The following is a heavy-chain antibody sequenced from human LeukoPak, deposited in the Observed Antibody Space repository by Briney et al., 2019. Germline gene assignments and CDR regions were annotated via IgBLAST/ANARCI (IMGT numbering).Heavy chain of an antibody. CDR3: ARSLYYYDSSGSNWFDP. V-gene: IGHV1-18*01. Sequence: ASVKASCKASGYTFTSYGIIWVRQAPGQGLEWMGWISAYNGNTNYAQKLQGRVTMTTDTFTSTAYMELRSLRSDDTAVYYCARSLYYYDSSGSNWFDPWGQGTLVTVSS. J-gene: IGHJ5*02. D-gene: IGHD3-22*01. CDR2: ISAYNGNT. CDR1: GYTFTSYG.